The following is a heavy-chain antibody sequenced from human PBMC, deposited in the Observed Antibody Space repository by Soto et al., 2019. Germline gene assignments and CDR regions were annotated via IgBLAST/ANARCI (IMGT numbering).Heavy chain of an antibody. Sequence: GGSLRLSCTASGFTFGDYAMSWFRQAPGKGLEWVGFIRSKVHGGTTEYAASVKGRFTISRDDSKSIAYLQMNSLKTEDTAVYYCTRDSGGDYEYYYYYMDVWGKGTTVTVSS. V-gene: IGHV3-49*03. CDR2: IRSKVHGGTT. CDR3: TRDSGGDYEYYYYYMDV. D-gene: IGHD4-17*01. CDR1: GFTFGDYA. J-gene: IGHJ6*03.